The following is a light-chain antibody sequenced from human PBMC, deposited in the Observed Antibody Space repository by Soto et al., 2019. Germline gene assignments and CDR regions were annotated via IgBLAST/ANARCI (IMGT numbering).Light chain of an antibody. V-gene: IGKV3-15*01. Sequence: EIVMTQSPATLSVSPGERATLSCRASQSVSSNLAWYQQKPGQAPRLLIYGASTRATGIPARFSGSRSGTDFTLTISSLQSEDFVVYYCQQYNNWPPYPFGQGTKLEIK. CDR3: QQYNNWPPYP. J-gene: IGKJ2*01. CDR2: GAS. CDR1: QSVSSN.